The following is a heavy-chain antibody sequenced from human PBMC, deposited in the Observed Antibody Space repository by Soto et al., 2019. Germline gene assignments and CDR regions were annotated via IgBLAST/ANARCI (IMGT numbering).Heavy chain of an antibody. J-gene: IGHJ3*02. D-gene: IGHD2-15*01. CDR2: ISGSGGST. Sequence: GGSLRLSCAASGFTFSSYAMSWVRQAPGKGLEWVSAISGSGGSTYYADSVKGRFTISRDNSKNTLYLQMNSLRAEDTAVYYCAKLSLTGYCSGGSCLYDAFDIWGQGTMVTVSS. CDR1: GFTFSSYA. V-gene: IGHV3-23*01. CDR3: AKLSLTGYCSGGSCLYDAFDI.